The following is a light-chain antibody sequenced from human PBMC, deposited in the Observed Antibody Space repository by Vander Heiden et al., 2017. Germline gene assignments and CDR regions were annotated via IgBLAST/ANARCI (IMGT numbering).Light chain of an antibody. CDR2: GAS. J-gene: IGKJ2*02. CDR3: QQYGSSPGGT. Sequence: EIVLTQSPGTLSLSPGESATLSCRASQSVCSSYLAWYQQKPGQAPRLLIYGASSRATGIPDRFSGSGSGTDFTLTISRLEPEDFAVYYCQQYGSSPGGTFGQGTKLEIK. V-gene: IGKV3-20*01. CDR1: QSVCSSY.